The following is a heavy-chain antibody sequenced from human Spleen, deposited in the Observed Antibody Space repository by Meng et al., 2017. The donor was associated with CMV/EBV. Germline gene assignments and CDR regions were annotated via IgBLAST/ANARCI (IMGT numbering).Heavy chain of an antibody. V-gene: IGHV3-21*01. CDR1: GFTFSSYS. Sequence: GESLKISCAASGFTFSSYSMNWVRQAPGKGLEWVSSISSSSSYIYYADSVKGRFTISRDNAKNSLYLQMNSLRAEDTAVYYCARTTMVRGTPRHPIDYWGQGTLVTVSS. CDR3: ARTTMVRGTPRHPIDY. D-gene: IGHD3-10*01. CDR2: ISSSSSYI. J-gene: IGHJ4*02.